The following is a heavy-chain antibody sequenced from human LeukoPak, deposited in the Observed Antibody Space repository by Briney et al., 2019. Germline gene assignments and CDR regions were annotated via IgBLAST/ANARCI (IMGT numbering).Heavy chain of an antibody. D-gene: IGHD2-21*01. J-gene: IGHJ5*02. CDR3: AKPPEMRRGPIVSNWFDP. Sequence: GGSLRLSCVGSGFTFSNYAMIWVRQAPGKGLEWVSAITGSGGNRFYADSVKGRFTISRDNSRNTLYLQMNSLRGEDTAVYYCAKPPEMRRGPIVSNWFDPWGQGTLVTVSS. CDR2: ITGSGGNR. V-gene: IGHV3-23*01. CDR1: GFTFSNYA.